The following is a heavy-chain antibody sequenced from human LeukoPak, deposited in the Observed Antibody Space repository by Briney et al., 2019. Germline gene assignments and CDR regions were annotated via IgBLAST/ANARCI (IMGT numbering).Heavy chain of an antibody. CDR3: AKVRLMYYDFWSGYSSGFDY. D-gene: IGHD3-3*01. J-gene: IGHJ4*02. CDR1: GFTLSSYE. Sequence: GGSLRLSCIVSGFTLSSYEMTWFRQAPGKGLEWVSSIGYSGSDTHYADSVKGRFTTSRDNFKNTLYLQMNSLRPEDTAVYYCAKVRLMYYDFWSGYSSGFDYWGQGTLVTVSS. V-gene: IGHV3-23*01. CDR2: IGYSGSDT.